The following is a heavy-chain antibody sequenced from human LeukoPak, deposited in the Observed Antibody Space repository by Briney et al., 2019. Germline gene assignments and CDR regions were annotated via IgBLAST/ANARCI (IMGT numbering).Heavy chain of an antibody. CDR1: GFTFSSYA. D-gene: IGHD3-10*01. V-gene: IGHV4-39*07. Sequence: GSLRLSCAASGFTFSSYAMSWVRQAPGKGLEWIGNIYYAGNTFYNPSLQSRVTISVATSKNQFSLELSSVTAADTAVYYCARVGGETMVRGVMIDWGQGTLVSVSS. J-gene: IGHJ4*02. CDR3: ARVGGETMVRGVMID. CDR2: IYYAGNT.